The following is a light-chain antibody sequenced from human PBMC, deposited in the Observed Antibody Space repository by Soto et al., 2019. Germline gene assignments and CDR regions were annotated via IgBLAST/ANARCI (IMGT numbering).Light chain of an antibody. J-gene: IGLJ3*02. Sequence: SYELTQPSSVSVSPGQTARITCSGDVLAKKYARWFQQKPGQAPVLVIYKDSERPSGIPERLSGYSSGTTVTLTISGAQVEDEADYYCYSAADNKGVFGGGTKLTVL. V-gene: IGLV3-27*01. CDR1: VLAKKY. CDR2: KDS. CDR3: YSAADNKGV.